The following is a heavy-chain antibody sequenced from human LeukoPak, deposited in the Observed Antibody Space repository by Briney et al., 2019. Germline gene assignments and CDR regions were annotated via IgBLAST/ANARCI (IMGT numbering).Heavy chain of an antibody. CDR2: INSDGSST. CDR3: ARVQYRSSCLDN. J-gene: IGHJ4*02. CDR1: GFTFSSYG. V-gene: IGHV3-74*01. D-gene: IGHD6-6*01. Sequence: PGGSLRLSCAASGFTFSSYGMHWVRQAPGKGLVWVSRINSDGSSTSYADSVKGRFTISRDNAKNTLYLQMNSLRAEDTAVYYCARVQYRSSCLDNWGQGTLVTVSS.